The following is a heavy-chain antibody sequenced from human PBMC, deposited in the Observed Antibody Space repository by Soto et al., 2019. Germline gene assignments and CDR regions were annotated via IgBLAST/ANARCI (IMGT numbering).Heavy chain of an antibody. CDR3: ATPHLRGRQYGSRSPATASLYHSGLGV. J-gene: IGHJ6*02. CDR1: RGTFNTSP. Sequence: QVLLAQSGAEVKKPGSSVKVSCPTSRGTFNTSPISWVRQAPGQGLEWLGDIVPVFGMVNYAQQFQDRLNLTAEATTTSVCMEVSRLTPEYTPVHCCATPHLRGRQYGSRSPATASLYHSGLGVWGQGTTVIVSS. D-gene: IGHD2-15*01. CDR2: IVPVFGMV. V-gene: IGHV1-69*01.